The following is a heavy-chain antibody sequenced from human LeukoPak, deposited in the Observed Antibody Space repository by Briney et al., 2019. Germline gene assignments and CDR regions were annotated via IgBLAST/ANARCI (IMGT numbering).Heavy chain of an antibody. J-gene: IGHJ4*02. Sequence: GGPLDPSCEASGFPSVALPMPWAAQAPGRELNLFSLLSSNGGSTYYANSVKGRFTISRDNSKNTLYLQMGSLRAEDMAVYYCARGPATTTVVSFELDYWGQGTLVTVSS. CDR3: ARGPATTTVVSFELDY. D-gene: IGHD4-23*01. V-gene: IGHV3-64*01. CDR2: LSSNGGST. CDR1: GFPSVALP.